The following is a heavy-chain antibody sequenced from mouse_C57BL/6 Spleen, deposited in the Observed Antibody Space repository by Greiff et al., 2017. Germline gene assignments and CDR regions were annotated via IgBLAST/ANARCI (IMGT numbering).Heavy chain of an antibody. V-gene: IGHV1-62-2*01. Sequence: VQLQESGAELVKPGASVKLSCKASGYTFTEYTIHWVKRRSGQGLEWIGWFYPGSGSIKYNEKFKDKATLTADKSSSTVYMELSRLTSEDSAVXFCARHEDSGYPYYYAMDYWGQGTSVTVSS. CDR2: FYPGSGSI. CDR3: ARHEDSGYPYYYAMDY. J-gene: IGHJ4*01. D-gene: IGHD2-2*01. CDR1: GYTFTEYT.